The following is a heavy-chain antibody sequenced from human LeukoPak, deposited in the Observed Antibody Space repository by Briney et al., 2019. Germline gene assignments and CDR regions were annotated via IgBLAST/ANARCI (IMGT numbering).Heavy chain of an antibody. V-gene: IGHV4-39*07. J-gene: IGHJ6*02. CDR2: IYYSGST. CDR3: ARVVYSSAWYGGGMDV. Sequence: SETLSLTCTVSGGSISSSSHYWGWIRQPPGKGLEWIGTIYYSGSTYYNPSLKSRVTISVDTSKNQFSVKLSSVTAADTAVYYCARVVYSSAWYGGGMDVWGQGTTVTVSS. D-gene: IGHD6-19*01. CDR1: GGSISSSSHY.